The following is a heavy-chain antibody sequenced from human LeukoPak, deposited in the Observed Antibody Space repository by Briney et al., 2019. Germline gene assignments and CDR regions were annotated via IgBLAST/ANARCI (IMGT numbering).Heavy chain of an antibody. CDR1: GFTFSSYS. V-gene: IGHV3-21*01. CDR2: ISSSSSYV. Sequence: GGSLRLSCAASGFTFSSYSMNWVRQAPGKGLEWVSSISSSSSYVYYADSVKGRFTISRDNAKNSLYLQMNSLRAEDTAVYYCARDRSPDYGGNRWSFDYWGQGTLVTVSS. J-gene: IGHJ4*02. CDR3: ARDRSPDYGGNRWSFDY. D-gene: IGHD4-23*01.